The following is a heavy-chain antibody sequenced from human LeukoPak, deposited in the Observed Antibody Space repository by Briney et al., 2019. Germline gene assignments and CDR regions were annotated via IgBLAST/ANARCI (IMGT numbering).Heavy chain of an antibody. J-gene: IGHJ5*01. V-gene: IGHV3-20*04. CDR1: GFNFDDYG. Sequence: PGGSLRLSCAVSGFNFDDYGMSWVRHAPGKGLEWVSTINWNGGSTDYADSVKGRFTISRESVQNSLYLNMNSLRAEDTALYFCTRDSGSGRLDSWGQGTLVTVSS. D-gene: IGHD2-15*01. CDR3: TRDSGSGRLDS. CDR2: INWNGGST.